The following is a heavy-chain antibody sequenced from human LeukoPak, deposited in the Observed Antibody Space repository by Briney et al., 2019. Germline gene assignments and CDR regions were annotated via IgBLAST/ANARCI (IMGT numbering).Heavy chain of an antibody. Sequence: GGSLRLSCAASGFTFSSYAMTWVRQAPGKGLEWVSIIYGGSTYYADSVKGRFTISRDNSKNTVYLQMNSLRAEDTAVYYCARDFEGVHRTTNSYTYYYYMDVWGKGTTVIVSS. D-gene: IGHD2/OR15-2a*01. CDR3: ARDFEGVHRTTNSYTYYYYMDV. J-gene: IGHJ6*03. CDR1: GFTFSSYA. V-gene: IGHV3-23*03. CDR2: IYGGST.